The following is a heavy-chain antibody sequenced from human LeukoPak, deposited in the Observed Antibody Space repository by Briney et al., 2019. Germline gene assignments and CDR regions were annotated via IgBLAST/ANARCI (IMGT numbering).Heavy chain of an antibody. CDR2: ISGSGGST. Sequence: PGGSLRLSCAASGFTFSSYAMGWVRQAPGKGLEWVSAISGSGGSTYYADSVKGRFTISRDNSKNTLYLQMNSLRAEDTAVYYCAKDAAKYSSSWSYFDYWGQGTLVTVSS. D-gene: IGHD6-13*01. V-gene: IGHV3-23*01. CDR3: AKDAAKYSSSWSYFDY. J-gene: IGHJ4*02. CDR1: GFTFSSYA.